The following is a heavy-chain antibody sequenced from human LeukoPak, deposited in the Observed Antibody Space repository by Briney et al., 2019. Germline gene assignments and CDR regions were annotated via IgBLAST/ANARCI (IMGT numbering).Heavy chain of an antibody. Sequence: GGSLTLSCAASGFTFSSYEMNCVRQAPGKELQWFSYISSSGSTIYYADSVKGRFTISRDNAKNSLYLQMNSLRAEDTAVYYCAELGITMIGGVWGKGTTVTISS. CDR3: AELGITMIGGV. CDR1: GFTFSSYE. CDR2: ISSSGSTI. V-gene: IGHV3-48*03. D-gene: IGHD3-10*02. J-gene: IGHJ6*04.